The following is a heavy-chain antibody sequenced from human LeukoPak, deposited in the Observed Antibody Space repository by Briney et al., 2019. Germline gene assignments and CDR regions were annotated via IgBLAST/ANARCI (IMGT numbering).Heavy chain of an antibody. CDR1: GGSISTYY. CDR2: IHYSGST. D-gene: IGHD3-22*01. V-gene: IGHV4-59*08. CDR3: ARQTRVSSGYPRSYFDS. J-gene: IGHJ4*02. Sequence: SETLSLTCIVSGGSISTYYWSWIRRPSGKRLEWRGYIHYSGSTNYNPSLKGRVTISIDTSKNQVSLMLYSVTAADTAVYSCARQTRVSSGYPRSYFDSWGQGIPVTVSS.